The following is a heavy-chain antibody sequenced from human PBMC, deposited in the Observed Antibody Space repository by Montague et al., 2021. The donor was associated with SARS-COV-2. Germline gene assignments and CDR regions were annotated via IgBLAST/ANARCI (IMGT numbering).Heavy chain of an antibody. D-gene: IGHD1-26*01. CDR2: INHSGST. CDR3: ARGRVVGALAFYYYYGMDV. V-gene: IGHV4-34*01. Sequence: SETLSLTCAVYGGSFSGYYWSWIRQPPGKGLEWIGEINHSGSTNYNPSLKSRVTISVDTSKNQFSLKLSSVTAADTAVYYCARGRVVGALAFYYYYGMDVWGQGTTVTGSS. CDR1: GGSFSGYY. J-gene: IGHJ6*02.